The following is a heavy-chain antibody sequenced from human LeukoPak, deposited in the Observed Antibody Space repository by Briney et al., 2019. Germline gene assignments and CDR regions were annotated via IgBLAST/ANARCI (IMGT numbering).Heavy chain of an antibody. J-gene: IGHJ4*02. Sequence: GASVKVSCKASGYTFTTYGISWVRQAPGQGLEWMGWISTYNGNPTYVQNLQGRVTMTTDTSTSTAYMELRSLRSDDTAVYYCAREVWFGELSERTLDYWGQGTLVTVSS. CDR2: ISTYNGNP. D-gene: IGHD3-10*01. CDR3: AREVWFGELSERTLDY. V-gene: IGHV1-18*01. CDR1: GYTFTTYG.